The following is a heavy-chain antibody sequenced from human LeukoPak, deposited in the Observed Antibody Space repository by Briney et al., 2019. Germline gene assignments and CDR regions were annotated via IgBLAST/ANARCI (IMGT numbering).Heavy chain of an antibody. CDR1: GGTFSNYA. D-gene: IGHD3-22*01. J-gene: IGHJ4*02. V-gene: IGHV1-46*01. Sequence: ASVKVSCKASGGTFSNYAISWVRQAPGQGLEWMGIINPSGGSTSYAQRFQGRVTMTRDTSTSTVYMELSSLRSEDTAVYYCARGLSDSSGSLGYWGQGTLVTVSS. CDR3: ARGLSDSSGSLGY. CDR2: INPSGGST.